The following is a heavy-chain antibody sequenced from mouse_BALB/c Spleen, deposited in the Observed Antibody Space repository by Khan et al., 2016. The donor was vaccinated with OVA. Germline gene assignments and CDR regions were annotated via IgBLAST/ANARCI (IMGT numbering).Heavy chain of an antibody. CDR1: GFSLTSYG. J-gene: IGHJ1*01. CDR3: ARNYGSYIDYLDV. D-gene: IGHD2-1*01. Sequence: QMQLEESGPGLVAPAQSLSITCTVSGFSLTSYGVHWVRQPPGKGLEWLGVIWAGGSTNYYSALMSRLSISKDNSKSQVSLNMNSLQTGDTAMYFCARNYGSYIDYLDVWGAGTTVTVSS. CDR2: IWAGGST. V-gene: IGHV2-9*02.